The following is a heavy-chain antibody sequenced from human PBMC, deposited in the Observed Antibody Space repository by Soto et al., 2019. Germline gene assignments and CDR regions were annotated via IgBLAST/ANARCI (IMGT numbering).Heavy chain of an antibody. CDR3: ARGGSLNWYFDL. J-gene: IGHJ2*01. Sequence: GSLRLSCAASGFTFSNYAMSWVRQAPGKGLVWVSRINSDGSSTSYADSVKGRFTISRDNAKNTLYLQMNSLRAEDTAVYYCARGGSLNWYFDLWGRGTLVTVSS. D-gene: IGHD1-26*01. CDR2: INSDGSST. CDR1: GFTFSNYA. V-gene: IGHV3-74*01.